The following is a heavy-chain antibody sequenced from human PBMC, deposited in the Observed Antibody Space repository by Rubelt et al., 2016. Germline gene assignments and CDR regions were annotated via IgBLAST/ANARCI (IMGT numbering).Heavy chain of an antibody. J-gene: IGHJ4*02. V-gene: IGHV3-21*01. Sequence: QAPGKGLEWVSSISSSSSYIYYADSVKGRFTISRDNAKNSLYLQMNSLRAEDTAVYYCARDADWRFDYWGQGTLVTVSS. CDR2: ISSSSSYI. D-gene: IGHD3/OR15-3a*01. CDR3: ARDADWRFDY.